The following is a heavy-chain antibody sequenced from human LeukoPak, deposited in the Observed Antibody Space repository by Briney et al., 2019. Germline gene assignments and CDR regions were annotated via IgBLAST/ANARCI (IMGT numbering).Heavy chain of an antibody. V-gene: IGHV1-46*01. CDR1: GYTFTLYY. J-gene: IGHJ4*02. CDR3: ARDPPSSGNWVPLDY. CDR2: INPSSGST. Sequence: ASVKVSCKASGYTFTLYYMHWVRQAPGQGLECMGIINPSSGSTSCAQKFQGRVTMTRDTSTSTDYMELSSLRSDVTAVYYWARDPPSSGNWVPLDYWGQGTLVTVSS. D-gene: IGHD3-22*01.